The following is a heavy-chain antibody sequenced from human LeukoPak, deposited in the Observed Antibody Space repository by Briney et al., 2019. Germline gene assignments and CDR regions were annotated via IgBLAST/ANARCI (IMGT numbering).Heavy chain of an antibody. CDR1: GYTFTSYD. V-gene: IGHV1-8*01. CDR3: ARAGYSYGYPFDREDY. Sequence: GASVKVSCKASGYTFTSYDINWVRQATGQGLEWMGWMNPNSGNTGYAQKFQGRVTMTRNTSISTAYMELSSLRSEDTAVYYCARAGYSYGYPFDREDYWGQGTLVTVSS. J-gene: IGHJ4*02. CDR2: MNPNSGNT. D-gene: IGHD5-18*01.